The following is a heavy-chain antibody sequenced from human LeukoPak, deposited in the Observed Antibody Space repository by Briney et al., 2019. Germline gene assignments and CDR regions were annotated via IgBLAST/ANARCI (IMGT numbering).Heavy chain of an antibody. D-gene: IGHD5-24*01. V-gene: IGHV3-23*01. Sequence: GGSLRLSCAASGFAFSSYAMSWVRQAPGKGLEWVSAISGSGGSTYYADSVKGRFTISRDNSQNTLSLQMDSLRAGDTAIYYCARDRNWATRNWYFDLWGRGTLVTVSS. CDR2: ISGSGGST. J-gene: IGHJ2*01. CDR1: GFAFSSYA. CDR3: ARDRNWATRNWYFDL.